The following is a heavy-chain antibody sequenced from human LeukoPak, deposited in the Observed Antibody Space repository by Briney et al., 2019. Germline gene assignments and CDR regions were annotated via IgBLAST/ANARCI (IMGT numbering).Heavy chain of an antibody. D-gene: IGHD3-3*01. CDR3: ARERGAVLRFLERLSSDAFDI. CDR2: IYYSGST. Sequence: SETLSPTCTVSGGSISSSSYYWGWIRQPPGKGLEWIGSIYYSGSTYYNPSLKSRVTISVDTSKNQFSLKLSSVTAADTAVYYCARERGAVLRFLERLSSDAFDIWGQGTMVTVSS. J-gene: IGHJ3*02. V-gene: IGHV4-39*07. CDR1: GGSISSSSYY.